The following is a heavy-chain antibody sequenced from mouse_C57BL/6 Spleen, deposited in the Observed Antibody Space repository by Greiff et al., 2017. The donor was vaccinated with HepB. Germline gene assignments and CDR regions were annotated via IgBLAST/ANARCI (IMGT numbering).Heavy chain of an antibody. Sequence: QVQLQQPGAELVRPGSSVKLSCKASGYTFTSYWMHWVKQRPIHGLERIGNIDPSDSETHYNQKFKDTATLTVDKSSSTAYMQHSSLTSEDSAVYYCARRNYDYDGGAMDYWGQGTSVTDSS. CDR2: IDPSDSET. D-gene: IGHD2-4*01. V-gene: IGHV1-52*01. CDR3: ARRNYDYDGGAMDY. J-gene: IGHJ4*01. CDR1: GYTFTSYW.